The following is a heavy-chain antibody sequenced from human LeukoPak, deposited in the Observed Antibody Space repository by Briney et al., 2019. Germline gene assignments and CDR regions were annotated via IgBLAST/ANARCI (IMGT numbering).Heavy chain of an antibody. Sequence: GGSLRLSCEASGFAFSFFAMSWVRQAPGKGLEWVSTISDSGTFTYYADSLKGRFTISRDNSKNTLYLQMNSLRAEDTAVYYCAKWTSGSGRGTHFDYWGQGTLVTVSS. CDR1: GFAFSFFA. J-gene: IGHJ4*02. D-gene: IGHD3-10*01. CDR3: AKWTSGSGRGTHFDY. CDR2: ISDSGTFT. V-gene: IGHV3-23*01.